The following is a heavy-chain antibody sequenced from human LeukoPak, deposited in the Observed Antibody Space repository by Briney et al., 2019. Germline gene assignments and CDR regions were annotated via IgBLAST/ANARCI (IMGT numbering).Heavy chain of an antibody. Sequence: SETLSRTCTVSGGSINSYYWSWIRQPPGKGLEWIVYIYTSGSTNYNPSLKSRVTISVDTSKNQFSLKLSSVTAADTAVYYCARPDYDSIGYFNFDPWGRGTLVTVSS. V-gene: IGHV4-4*09. CDR1: GGSINSYY. CDR3: ARPDYDSIGYFNFDP. J-gene: IGHJ5*02. D-gene: IGHD3-22*01. CDR2: IYTSGST.